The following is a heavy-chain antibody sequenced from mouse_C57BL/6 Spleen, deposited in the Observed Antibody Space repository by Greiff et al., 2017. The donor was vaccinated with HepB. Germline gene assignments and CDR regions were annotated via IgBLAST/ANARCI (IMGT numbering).Heavy chain of an antibody. J-gene: IGHJ4*01. CDR1: GFNIKDYY. CDR3: AKGEGLYDVGAMDY. D-gene: IGHD2-12*01. Sequence: EVQLQQSGAELVKPGASVKLSCTASGFNIKDYYMHWVKQRTEQGLEWIGRIDPEDGETKYDPKFQGKATITADTSSNTAYLQLSSLTSEDTAVYYCAKGEGLYDVGAMDYWGQGTSVTVSS. V-gene: IGHV14-2*01. CDR2: IDPEDGET.